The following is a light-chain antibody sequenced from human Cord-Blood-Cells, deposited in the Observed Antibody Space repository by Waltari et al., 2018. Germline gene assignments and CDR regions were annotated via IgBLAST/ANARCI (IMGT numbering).Light chain of an antibody. Sequence: ESVLSQSPGTLSLSPGERATLSCRASQSVSSSYLAWYPQKPGQAPSLLIYGAASRATGIPDRFSGSGSGTDFTLTISRLEPEDFAVYYCQQYGSSPPWTFGQGTKVETK. CDR2: GAA. CDR1: QSVSSSY. CDR3: QQYGSSPPWT. V-gene: IGKV3-20*01. J-gene: IGKJ1*01.